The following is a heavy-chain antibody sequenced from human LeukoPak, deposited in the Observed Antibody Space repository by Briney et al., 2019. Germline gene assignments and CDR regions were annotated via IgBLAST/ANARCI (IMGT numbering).Heavy chain of an antibody. J-gene: IGHJ4*02. CDR2: ICGSANST. CDR1: GFTFSTFA. D-gene: IGHD2-15*01. CDR3: AKGIIGSSYSGLDY. Sequence: GGSLRLSCAASGFTFSTFAMSWVRQALGKGLEWVSSICGSANSTYYADSVKGRFTISRDTAKNTLSLQMNSLRAEDTAAYFCAKGIIGSSYSGLDYWGQGTLVTVSS. V-gene: IGHV3-23*01.